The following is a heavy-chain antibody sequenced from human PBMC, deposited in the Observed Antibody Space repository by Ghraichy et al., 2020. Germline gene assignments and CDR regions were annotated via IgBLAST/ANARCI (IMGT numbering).Heavy chain of an antibody. CDR1: GGSISSYY. Sequence: SETLSLTCTVSGGSISSYYWSWIRQPAGKGLEWIGRIYTSGSTNYNPSLKSRVTISVDTSKNQFSLKLSSVTAAVTAVYYCARREGRDPRDNWFDPWGQGTLVTVSS. CDR2: IYTSGST. J-gene: IGHJ5*02. CDR3: ARREGRDPRDNWFDP. V-gene: IGHV4-4*07.